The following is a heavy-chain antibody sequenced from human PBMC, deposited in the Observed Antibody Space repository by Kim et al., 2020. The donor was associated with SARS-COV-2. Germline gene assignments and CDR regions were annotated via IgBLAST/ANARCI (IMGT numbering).Heavy chain of an antibody. CDR2: IYYSGST. J-gene: IGHJ6*01. V-gene: IGHV4-61*01. D-gene: IGHD3-10*01. Sequence: SETLSLTCTVSGGSVSSGSYYWSWIRQPPGKGLEWIGYIYYSGSTNYNPSLKSRVTISVDTSKNQFSLKLSSVTAADTAVYYCARDQLVGGERFAYGMDV. CDR3: ARDQLVGGERFAYGMDV. CDR1: GGSVSSGSYY.